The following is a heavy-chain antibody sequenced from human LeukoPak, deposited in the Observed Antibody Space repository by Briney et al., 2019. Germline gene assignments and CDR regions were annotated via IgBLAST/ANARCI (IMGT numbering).Heavy chain of an antibody. CDR3: ASCDFWSGYHFDY. V-gene: IGHV3-7*01. J-gene: IGHJ4*02. CDR2: IKQDGSEK. D-gene: IGHD3-3*01. CDR1: GFTFSSYW. Sequence: GGSLRLSCAASGFTFSSYWMSWVRQAPGKGLEWVANIKQDGSEKYYVDSVKGRFTISRDNAKNSLYLQMNSLRAEDTAVYYCASCDFWSGYHFDYWGQGTLVTVSP.